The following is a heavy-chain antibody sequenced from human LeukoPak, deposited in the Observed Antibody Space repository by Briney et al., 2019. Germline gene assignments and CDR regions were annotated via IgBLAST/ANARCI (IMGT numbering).Heavy chain of an antibody. J-gene: IGHJ4*02. Sequence: GGSLRLSRAASGFTVNNNYMNWVRQAPGKGLEWVSGIYGDGSTYYADSVKGRFTISRDSSKNTLFLQMNSLRAEDTAVYYCAIGSYCSGGSCYPLFDYWGRGTLVTVSS. CDR1: GFTVNNNY. CDR2: IYGDGST. V-gene: IGHV3-53*01. CDR3: AIGSYCSGGSCYPLFDY. D-gene: IGHD2-15*01.